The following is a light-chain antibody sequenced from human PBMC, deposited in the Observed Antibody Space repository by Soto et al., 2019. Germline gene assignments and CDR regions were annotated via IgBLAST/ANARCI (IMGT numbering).Light chain of an antibody. Sequence: EIVLTQSPCTLSLSPGERATLSCRASQSVSNNYLAWYQQKPGQAPRLLIYVASNRATGLPDRFSGSGSGTDFTLTISRLEPEDFAVYYCQQYGSSGTFGQGTKVDIK. CDR1: QSVSNNY. CDR2: VAS. CDR3: QQYGSSGT. J-gene: IGKJ1*01. V-gene: IGKV3-20*01.